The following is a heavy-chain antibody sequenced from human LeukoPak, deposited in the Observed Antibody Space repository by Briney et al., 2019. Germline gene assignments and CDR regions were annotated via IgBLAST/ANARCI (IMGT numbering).Heavy chain of an antibody. J-gene: IGHJ3*02. V-gene: IGHV3-33*01. CDR3: ARDRERYNWNDGAFDI. CDR2: IWYDGSNK. D-gene: IGHD1-1*01. Sequence: GRSLRLSCAASGFTFSSYGMHWVRQAPGKGLEWVAAIWYDGSNKYYADSVKGRFTISRDNSKNTLYLQMNSLRAEDTAVYYCARDRERYNWNDGAFDIWGQGTMVTVSS. CDR1: GFTFSSYG.